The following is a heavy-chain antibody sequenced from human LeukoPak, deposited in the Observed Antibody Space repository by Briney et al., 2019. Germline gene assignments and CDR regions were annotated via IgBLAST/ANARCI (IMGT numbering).Heavy chain of an antibody. CDR3: ASGTTVTNFAY. Sequence: PSETLSLTCTVSGGSISSTTYYWGWIRQPPGKGLEWIGSIYYSGSTYYKPSLKSRVTVSLDTSKNQFSLKLSSVTAADTAVYYCASGTTVTNFAYWGQGTLVTVSS. CDR1: GGSISSTTYY. J-gene: IGHJ4*02. D-gene: IGHD4-17*01. V-gene: IGHV4-39*07. CDR2: IYYSGST.